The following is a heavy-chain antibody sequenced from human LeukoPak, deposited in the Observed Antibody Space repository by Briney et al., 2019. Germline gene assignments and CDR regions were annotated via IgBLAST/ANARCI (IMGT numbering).Heavy chain of an antibody. D-gene: IGHD4-23*01. CDR1: GYTFTSYA. CDR3: ASPQEQTTVVTPLDY. CDR2: INTNTGNP. V-gene: IGHV7-4-1*02. J-gene: IGHJ4*02. Sequence: ASVKVSCKASGYTFTSYAMNWVRQAPGQGLEWMGWINTNTGNPTYAQGFTGRFVLSLDTSVSTAYLQISSLKAEDTAVYYCASPQEQTTVVTPLDYWGQGTLVTVSS.